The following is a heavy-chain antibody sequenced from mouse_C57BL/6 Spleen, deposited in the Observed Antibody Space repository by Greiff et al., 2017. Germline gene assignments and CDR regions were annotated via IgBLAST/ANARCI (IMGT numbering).Heavy chain of an antibody. D-gene: IGHD3-3*01. J-gene: IGHJ2*01. Sequence: QVQLQQSGAELVRPGTSVKVSCKASGYAFTNYLIEWVKQRPGQGLEWIGVINPGSGGTNYNEKFKGKATLTADKSSSTAYMQLSSLTSEDSAVYFCAKGRAPYYMDYWGQGTTLTVSS. CDR3: AKGRAPYYMDY. CDR1: GYAFTNYL. CDR2: INPGSGGT. V-gene: IGHV1-54*01.